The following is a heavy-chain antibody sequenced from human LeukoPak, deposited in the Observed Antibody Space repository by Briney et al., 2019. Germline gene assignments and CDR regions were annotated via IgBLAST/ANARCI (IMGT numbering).Heavy chain of an antibody. J-gene: IGHJ4*02. CDR1: GFIITTYA. CDR2: IKQDGSEK. V-gene: IGHV3-7*01. Sequence: GGSLRLSCAASGFIITTYAMAWVRQAPGKGLEWVANIKQDGSEKYYVDFVKGRFTISRDNAKNSLYLQMNSLRAEDTAVYYCSTSIRGYSDYWGQGTLVTVSS. CDR3: STSIRGYSDY. D-gene: IGHD2-2*01.